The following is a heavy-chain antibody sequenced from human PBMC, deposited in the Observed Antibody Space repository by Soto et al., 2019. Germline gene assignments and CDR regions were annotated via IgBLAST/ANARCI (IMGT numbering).Heavy chain of an antibody. J-gene: IGHJ4*02. CDR3: ARHVNLPLAGTGFDY. Sequence: SETLSLTCTVSGGSISSGGYYWSWIRQHPGKGLEWIGYIYYSGSTYYNPSLKSRVTISVDTSKNQFSLKLSSVTATDTAVYYCARHVNLPLAGTGFDYWGRGTLVTVSS. V-gene: IGHV4-31*03. D-gene: IGHD6-19*01. CDR2: IYYSGST. CDR1: GGSISSGGYY.